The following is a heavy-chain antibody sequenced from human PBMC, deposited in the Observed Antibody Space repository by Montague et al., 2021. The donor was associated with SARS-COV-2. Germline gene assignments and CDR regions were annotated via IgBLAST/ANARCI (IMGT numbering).Heavy chain of an antibody. CDR3: ARMSVYCTFGGVYCGFDF. CDR1: GFSLITSGMC. D-gene: IGHD2-8*02. J-gene: IGHJ3*01. Sequence: PALVKPTQTLTLTCTFSGFSLITSGMCVTWIRQPPGKALEWLALIDWNDDKYYSTSLKTRLTISKDTSKNQVVLTMTNMDPVDTATYYCARMSVYCTFGGVYCGFDFWGQGTMVTVSS. V-gene: IGHV2-70*01. CDR2: IDWNDDK.